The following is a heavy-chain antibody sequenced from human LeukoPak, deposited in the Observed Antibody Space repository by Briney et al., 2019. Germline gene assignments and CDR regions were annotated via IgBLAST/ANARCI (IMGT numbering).Heavy chain of an antibody. D-gene: IGHD3-3*01. CDR3: GRAALTIFGVVTAKWFDP. CDR1: GGSISSDGYS. J-gene: IGHJ5*02. CDR2: IYHSGST. Sequence: SETLSLTCAVSGGSISSDGYSWSWVRQPPGKGLEWIGYIYHSGSTYYNPSLKSRVTMSIDRSKNQFSLKLSSVTAADTAVYFCGRAALTIFGVVTAKWFDPWGQGTLVTVSS. V-gene: IGHV4-30-2*01.